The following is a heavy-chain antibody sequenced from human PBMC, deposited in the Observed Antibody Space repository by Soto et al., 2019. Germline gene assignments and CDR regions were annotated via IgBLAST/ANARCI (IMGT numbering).Heavy chain of an antibody. J-gene: IGHJ4*02. V-gene: IGHV5-51*01. CDR2: IYPGDSDT. CDR1: GYSFTSYW. Sequence: GESLKISCNGSGYSFTSYWIGWVRQMPGKGLEWMAIIYPGDSDTRYSPSFQGQVTISADKSPSTAYLQWSSLKASDTAMYYCPRPSNNYVAYWGQGALVTVSS. CDR3: PRPSNNYVAY.